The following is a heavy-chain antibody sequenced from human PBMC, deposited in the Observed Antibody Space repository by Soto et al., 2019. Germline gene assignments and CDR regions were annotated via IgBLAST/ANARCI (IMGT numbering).Heavy chain of an antibody. CDR1: GASITSSHW. J-gene: IGHJ5*02. Sequence: SETLSLTCDVSGASITSSHWWCWLRQSPGKGLEWIGEVYHSGSANYNPSLKSRVSMSVDKSKNQFSLRLSSVTAADTALYYCARIAIVPAALDPWGPGMLVTVSS. D-gene: IGHD2-2*01. CDR3: ARIAIVPAALDP. CDR2: VYHSGSA. V-gene: IGHV4-4*02.